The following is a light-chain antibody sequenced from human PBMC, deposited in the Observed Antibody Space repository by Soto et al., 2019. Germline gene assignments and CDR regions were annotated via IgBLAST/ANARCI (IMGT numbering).Light chain of an antibody. V-gene: IGLV1-51*01. CDR1: SSNIGDNS. CDR2: DNN. Sequence: QSVLTQPPSMSAAPGQMVAISCSGTSSNIGDNSVSWYQHFPGTAPKVLIYDNNRRPSGIPDRFSGSKSGTSAILTIIGLQTGDEADYYCATWDSALSAGVFGGGTKLTVL. J-gene: IGLJ3*02. CDR3: ATWDSALSAGV.